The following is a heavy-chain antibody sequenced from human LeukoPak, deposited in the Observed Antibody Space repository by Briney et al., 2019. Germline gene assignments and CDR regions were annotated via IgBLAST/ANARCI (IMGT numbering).Heavy chain of an antibody. CDR1: GGTFSSYA. Sequence: ASVKVSCKASGGTFSSYAISWVRQAPGQGLGWMGRIIPILGIANYARKFQGRVTITADKSTSTAYMELSSLRSEDTAVYYCASPPEDGVGFDYWGQGTLVTVSS. J-gene: IGHJ4*02. D-gene: IGHD1-26*01. CDR3: ASPPEDGVGFDY. V-gene: IGHV1-69*04. CDR2: IIPILGIA.